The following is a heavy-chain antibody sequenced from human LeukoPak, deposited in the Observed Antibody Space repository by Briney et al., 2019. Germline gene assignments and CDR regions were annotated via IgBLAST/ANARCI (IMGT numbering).Heavy chain of an antibody. CDR1: GYSISSDYY. CDR3: ARLVVVPAAISPADAFDI. Sequence: SETLSLTCAVSGYSISSDYYWGWIRQPPGKGLEWIGSIYHSGSTYYNPSLKSRVTISVDTSKNQFSLKLSSVTAADTAVYYCARLVVVPAAISPADAFDIWGQGTMVTVSS. J-gene: IGHJ3*02. V-gene: IGHV4-38-2*01. CDR2: IYHSGST. D-gene: IGHD2-2*02.